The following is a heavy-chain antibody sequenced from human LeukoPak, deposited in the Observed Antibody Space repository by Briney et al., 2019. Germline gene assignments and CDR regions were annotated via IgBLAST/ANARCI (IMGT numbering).Heavy chain of an antibody. CDR2: INPSGGST. Sequence: ASVKVSCKASGYTFTSYYMHWVRQAPGQGLEWMGIINPSGGSTSYAQKLQGRVTMTRDTSTSTVYMELSSLRSEDTAVYYCARDTGSYGSGSYGYAFDIWGQGTMVTVSS. D-gene: IGHD3-10*01. V-gene: IGHV1-46*01. J-gene: IGHJ3*02. CDR3: ARDTGSYGSGSYGYAFDI. CDR1: GYTFTSYY.